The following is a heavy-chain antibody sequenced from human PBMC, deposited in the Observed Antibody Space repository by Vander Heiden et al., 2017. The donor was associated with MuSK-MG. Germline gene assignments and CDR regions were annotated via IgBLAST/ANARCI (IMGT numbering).Heavy chain of an antibody. J-gene: IGHJ5*01. CDR1: GFMFDDHA. Sequence: EVQLVESGGASVQPGRSLRLTCVGSGFMFDDHAMYWVRQAPGKGLEWVSGINWNGVSVGYADSVKGRFAISRDNAKNSLYLEMSSLKPEDTGLYYCVRDLRSDPHCFDSWGQGTLVTVSS. D-gene: IGHD3-3*01. V-gene: IGHV3-9*01. CDR3: VRDLRSDPHCFDS. CDR2: INWNGVSV.